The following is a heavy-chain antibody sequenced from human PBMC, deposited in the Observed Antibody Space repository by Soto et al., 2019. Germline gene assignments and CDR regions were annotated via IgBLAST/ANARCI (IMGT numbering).Heavy chain of an antibody. D-gene: IGHD3-10*01. Sequence: ASVKVSCKASGYTFTGYYMHWVREAPGQGLEWMGWINPNSGGTNYAQKFQGWVTMTRDTSISTAYMELSRLRSDDTAVYYCARGALSGYYYGMDVWGQGTTVTVSS. CDR2: INPNSGGT. V-gene: IGHV1-2*04. J-gene: IGHJ6*02. CDR3: ARGALSGYYYGMDV. CDR1: GYTFTGYY.